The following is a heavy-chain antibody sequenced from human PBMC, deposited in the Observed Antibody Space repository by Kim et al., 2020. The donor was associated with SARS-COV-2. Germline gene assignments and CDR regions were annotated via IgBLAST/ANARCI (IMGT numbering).Heavy chain of an antibody. CDR2: IKEDGSEK. Sequence: GGSLRLSCAASGFTFSSNWMTWVRQAPGKGLEWVANIKEDGSEKYYVDSVKGRFTISKDNAKNSLFLQMNSLRAEDTAVYYCARGRGSYGYYFDYWGHGT. J-gene: IGHJ4*01. CDR1: GFTFSSNW. CDR3: ARGRGSYGYYFDY. V-gene: IGHV3-7*01. D-gene: IGHD1-26*01.